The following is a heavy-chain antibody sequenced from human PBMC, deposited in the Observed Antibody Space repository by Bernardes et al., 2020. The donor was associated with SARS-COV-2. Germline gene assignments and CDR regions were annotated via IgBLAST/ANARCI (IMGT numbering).Heavy chain of an antibody. CDR1: GYSFTSYW. CDR2: IYPGDSDT. V-gene: IGHV5-51*01. D-gene: IGHD3-9*01. J-gene: IGHJ4*02. Sequence: GESLKISCKGSGYSFTSYWIGWVRQMPGKGLEWMGIIYPGDSDTRYSPSFQGQVTISADKSISTAYLQWSSLKASDTAMYYCARGPVRVLRYFDWSYYGENPIDYWGQGTLVTVSS. CDR3: ARGPVRVLRYFDWSYYGENPIDY.